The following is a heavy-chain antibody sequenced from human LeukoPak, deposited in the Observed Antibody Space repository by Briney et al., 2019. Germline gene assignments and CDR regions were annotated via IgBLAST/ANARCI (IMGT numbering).Heavy chain of an antibody. J-gene: IGHJ4*02. Sequence: SQTLSLTCTVSGGSISSGSYYWSWIRQPAGKGLEWIGRIYTSGSTNYNPSLKSRVTISVDTSKNQFSLKLSSVTAADTAVYYCARTIPHYTRYSSTWYEGGYYFDYWGPGPLVTVSS. CDR1: GGSISSGSYY. V-gene: IGHV4-61*02. CDR2: IYTSGST. D-gene: IGHD6-13*01. CDR3: ARTIPHYTRYSSTWYEGGYYFDY.